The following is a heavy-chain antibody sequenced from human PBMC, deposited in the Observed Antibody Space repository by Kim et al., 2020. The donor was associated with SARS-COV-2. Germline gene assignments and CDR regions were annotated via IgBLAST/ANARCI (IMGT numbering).Heavy chain of an antibody. J-gene: IGHJ6*03. CDR1: GYSFTSYW. CDR3: ARTGYSSTGYGVYYYYMDV. D-gene: IGHD6-13*01. V-gene: IGHV5-51*01. Sequence: GESLKISCKGSGYSFTSYWIGWVRQMPGKGLEWMGIIYPGDSYTRYSPSFQGQVTISADKSISTAYLQWSSLKASDTAMYYCARTGYSSTGYGVYYYYMDVWGKGTTVTVSS. CDR2: IYPGDSYT.